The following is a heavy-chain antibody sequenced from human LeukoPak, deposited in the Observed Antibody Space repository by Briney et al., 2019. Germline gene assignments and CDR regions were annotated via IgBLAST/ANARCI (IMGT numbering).Heavy chain of an antibody. CDR2: IYYSGST. CDR3: ASAGLWFGDRHFDP. J-gene: IGHJ5*02. Sequence: SETLSLTCTVSGGSISSYYWSWIRQPPGKGLEWIGYIYYSGSTNYNPSLKSRVTISVDTSKNQFSLKLSSVTAADTAVYYCASAGLWFGDRHFDPWGQGTLVTVSS. D-gene: IGHD3-10*01. V-gene: IGHV4-59*12. CDR1: GGSISSYY.